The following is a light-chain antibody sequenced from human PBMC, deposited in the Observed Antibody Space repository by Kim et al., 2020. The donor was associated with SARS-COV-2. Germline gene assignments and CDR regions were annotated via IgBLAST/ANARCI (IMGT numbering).Light chain of an antibody. J-gene: IGLJ2*01. CDR3: QAWDSSTVV. CDR1: KLGDKY. Sequence: VSPGQTASITCSGVKLGDKYACWYQQKAGQSPVLVIYQDSKRPSGIPERFSGSNSGNTATLTISGTQAMDEADYYCQAWDSSTVVFGGGTQLTVL. V-gene: IGLV3-1*01. CDR2: QDS.